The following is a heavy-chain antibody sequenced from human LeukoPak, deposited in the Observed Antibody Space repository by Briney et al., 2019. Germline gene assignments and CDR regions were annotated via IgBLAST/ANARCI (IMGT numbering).Heavy chain of an antibody. J-gene: IGHJ5*02. V-gene: IGHV3-66*01. CDR2: IYSGGDT. CDR1: GFTVSNYY. Sequence: GGSLRLSCAASGFTVSNYYMSWVRKAPGEGLEWVSVIYSGGDTYHADSVKGRFTLSRDNFKNTLYLQMNSLRAEDTAVYYCARDPDAWGQGTLVTVSS. CDR3: ARDPDA.